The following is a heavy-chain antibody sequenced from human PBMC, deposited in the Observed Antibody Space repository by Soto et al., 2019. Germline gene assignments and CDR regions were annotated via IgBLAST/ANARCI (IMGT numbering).Heavy chain of an antibody. V-gene: IGHV1-8*01. D-gene: IGHD3-10*01. CDR2: VNPNNGDT. J-gene: IGHJ4*02. Sequence: QVQLVQSGAELKKPGASVKVSCKASGYTFSNYDMNWVRQATGQGPEWIGWVNPNNGDTGYAQKFQGRVTLTTDISTTTAYMELTSLRSEXXXXXXXXXVSRKGSAIDFDYWGQGTLITVSS. CDR1: GYTFSNYD. CDR3: XXVSRKGSAIDFDY.